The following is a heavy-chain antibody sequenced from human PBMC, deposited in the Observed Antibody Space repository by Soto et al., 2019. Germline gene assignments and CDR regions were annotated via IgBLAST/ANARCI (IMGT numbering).Heavy chain of an antibody. V-gene: IGHV4-39*01. Sequence: SETLSLTCTVSCGSISTSTYYWGWIRQPPGKGLEWIGTIYYSGTTYYNPSLKSRVTISVDTSQNHFSLKLGSVAAADTAVYYCARHGAAVLYYYGMDVWGQGTTVTVSS. CDR2: IYYSGTT. D-gene: IGHD6-13*01. J-gene: IGHJ6*02. CDR3: ARHGAAVLYYYGMDV. CDR1: CGSISTSTYY.